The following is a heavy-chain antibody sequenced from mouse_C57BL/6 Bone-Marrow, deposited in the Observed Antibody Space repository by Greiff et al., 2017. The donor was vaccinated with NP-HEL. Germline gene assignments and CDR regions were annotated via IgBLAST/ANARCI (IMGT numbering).Heavy chain of an antibody. CDR1: GYTFTSYW. J-gene: IGHJ2*01. V-gene: IGHV1-69*01. D-gene: IGHD1-1*01. CDR2: IDPSASYT. CDR3: ARSAFITTVVVFDY. Sequence: QVQLQQPGAELVMPGASVKLSCKASGYTFTSYWMHWVKQRPGQGLEWIGEIDPSASYTNYNQKFKGKSTLTVDKSSNTAYMQLSSLTSEDSAVYYCARSAFITTVVVFDYWGQGTTLTVSS.